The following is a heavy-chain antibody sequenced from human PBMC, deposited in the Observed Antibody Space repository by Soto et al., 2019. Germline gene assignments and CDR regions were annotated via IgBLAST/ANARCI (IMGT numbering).Heavy chain of an antibody. D-gene: IGHD5-18*01. CDR2: ISNDGSDK. J-gene: IGHJ4*02. CDR3: ARDTGYSGRWPPRLFDD. V-gene: IGHV3-30-3*01. Sequence: QGQLVESGGGVVQPGTSLRLSCVVSGFTFSIYSMHWVRQAPGKGLAWVAVISNDGSDKYYADSVKGPFTISRDNSKNTLYLQIDSLRPEETAVYYCARDTGYSGRWPPRLFDDWGQGTPVTVSS. CDR1: GFTFSIYS.